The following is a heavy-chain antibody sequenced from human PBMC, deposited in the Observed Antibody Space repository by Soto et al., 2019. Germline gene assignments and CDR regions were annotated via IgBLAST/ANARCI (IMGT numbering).Heavy chain of an antibody. CDR3: ARATYSNAWYRFDL. D-gene: IGHD4-4*01. Sequence: GGSLRLSCEASGFTFSGYWMSWVRQAPGKRLGWVADIKHDGSVQYYVDSVKGRFTISRDNAKKLLFLQMNGLRAEDTALYYCARATYSNAWYRFDLWGQGXLVTVSS. J-gene: IGHJ4*02. CDR1: GFTFSGYW. V-gene: IGHV3-7*03. CDR2: IKHDGSVQ.